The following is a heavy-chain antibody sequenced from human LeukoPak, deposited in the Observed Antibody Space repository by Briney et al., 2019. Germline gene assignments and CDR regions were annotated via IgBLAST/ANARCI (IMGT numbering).Heavy chain of an antibody. CDR1: GYTLTELS. CDR3: ARTYYDILTGYRYDAFDI. D-gene: IGHD3-9*01. V-gene: IGHV1-69*13. CDR2: IIPIFGTA. Sequence: GASVKVSCKVSGYTLTELSMHWVRQAPGQGLEWMGGIIPIFGTANYAQKFQGRVTITADESTSTAYMELSSLRSEDTAVYYCARTYYDILTGYRYDAFDIWGQGTMVTVSS. J-gene: IGHJ3*02.